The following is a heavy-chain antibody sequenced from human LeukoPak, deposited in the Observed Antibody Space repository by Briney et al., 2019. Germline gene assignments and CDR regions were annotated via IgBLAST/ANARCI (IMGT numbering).Heavy chain of an antibody. CDR3: AKGPPLRNYYRMYGIDY. J-gene: IGHJ4*02. CDR1: GFTFSSYG. D-gene: IGHD3-22*01. CDR2: ISYDGSNK. V-gene: IGHV3-30*18. Sequence: PGRSLRLSCAASGFTFSSYGMHWVRQAPGKGLEWVAVISYDGSNKYYADSVKGRFTISRDNSKNTLYLQMNSLRAEDTALYYCAKGPPLRNYYRMYGIDYWGQGTLVTVSS.